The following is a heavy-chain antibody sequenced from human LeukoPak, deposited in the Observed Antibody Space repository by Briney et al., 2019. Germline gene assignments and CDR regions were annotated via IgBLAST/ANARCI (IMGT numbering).Heavy chain of an antibody. V-gene: IGHV4-39*07. CDR2: IYYSGST. CDR1: GGSIRSSTYY. Sequence: SETLSLTCTVSGGSIRSSTYYWGWIRQPPGKGLEWIGSIYYSGSTYYNPSLKSRVTISVDRSKNQFSLKLSSVTAADTAVYYCARDQTLDVWGQGTTVTVSS. J-gene: IGHJ6*02. CDR3: ARDQTLDV.